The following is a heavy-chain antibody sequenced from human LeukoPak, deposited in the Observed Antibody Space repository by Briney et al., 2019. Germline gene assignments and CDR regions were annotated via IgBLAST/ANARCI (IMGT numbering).Heavy chain of an antibody. CDR1: GHSISSGYY. D-gene: IGHD2/OR15-2a*01. J-gene: IGHJ5*02. CDR3: ARDGLIRNWFDP. CDR2: IYHSGST. V-gene: IGHV4-38-2*02. Sequence: SETLSLTCTVSGHSISSGYYWGWIRQPPGKGLEWIGSIYHSGSTYYNPSLKSRVTISVDTSKNQFSLKLSSVTAADTAVYYCARDGLIRNWFDPWGQGTLVTVSS.